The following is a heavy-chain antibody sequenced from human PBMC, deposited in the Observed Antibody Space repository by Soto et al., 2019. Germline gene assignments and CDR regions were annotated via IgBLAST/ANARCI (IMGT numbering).Heavy chain of an antibody. D-gene: IGHD6-13*01. CDR3: ARRADSRSPPDY. J-gene: IGHJ4*02. V-gene: IGHV4-59*08. CDR2: IYYSGST. CDR1: GGSISSYY. Sequence: PSETLSLTCTVSGGSISSYYWSWIRQPPGKGLEWIGYIYYSGSTNYNPSLKSRVTISVDTSKNQFSLKLSSVTAADTAVYYCARRADSRSPPDYWGQGTLVTVSS.